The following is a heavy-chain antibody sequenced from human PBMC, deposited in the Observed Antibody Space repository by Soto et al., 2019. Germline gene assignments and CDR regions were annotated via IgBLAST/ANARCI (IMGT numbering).Heavy chain of an antibody. CDR3: ASRGGGYCSGGSCHEG. Sequence: QVQLQQWGAGLLKPSETLSLTCAVYGGSFSGYYWSWIRQPPGKGLEWIGEINHSGSTNYNPSLKSRVTISVDTSKNQFSLKLSSVTAADTAVYYCASRGGGYCSGGSCHEGWGQGPLVTVSS. D-gene: IGHD2-15*01. CDR1: GGSFSGYY. CDR2: INHSGST. V-gene: IGHV4-34*01. J-gene: IGHJ4*02.